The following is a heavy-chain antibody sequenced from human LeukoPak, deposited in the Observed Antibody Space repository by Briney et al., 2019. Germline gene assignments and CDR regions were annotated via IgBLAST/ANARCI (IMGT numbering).Heavy chain of an antibody. D-gene: IGHD3-10*01. CDR2: INQDGNEK. V-gene: IGHV3-7*01. J-gene: IGHJ4*02. CDR3: ATSRDVLLWFGELY. CDR1: GFNFSSYW. Sequence: GGSLRLSCAASGFNFSSYWMSWVRRAPGKGLEWVANINQDGNEKYYVDSVKGRFTISRENAKNSLFLQINSLRAEDTAVYYCATSRDVLLWFGELYWGQGTLVTVSS.